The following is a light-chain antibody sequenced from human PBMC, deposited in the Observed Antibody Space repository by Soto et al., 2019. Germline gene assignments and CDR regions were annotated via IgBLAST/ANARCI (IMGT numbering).Light chain of an antibody. V-gene: IGLV2-14*03. CDR1: SSDVGGYNH. Sequence: QSVLTQPASVSGSPGQSITISCTGGSSDVGGYNHVSWYQQHPGKAPKLMVYDVSNRPSGVSNRFSGSRSGNTASLTISGLQAEDEADYYCSSSTTSSTRVFRTGTKVTVL. CDR2: DVS. J-gene: IGLJ1*01. CDR3: SSSTTSSTRV.